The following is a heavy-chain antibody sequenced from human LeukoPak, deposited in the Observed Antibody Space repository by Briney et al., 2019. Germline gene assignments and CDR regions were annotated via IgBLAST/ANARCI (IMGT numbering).Heavy chain of an antibody. D-gene: IGHD2-15*01. CDR2: IIPIFGTV. V-gene: IGHV1-69*01. CDR3: ASDHCSGGSCYPRYYYGMDV. CDR1: GGTFSSYA. J-gene: IGHJ6*04. Sequence: SVKVSCKASGGTFSSYAISWVRQAPGQGLEWMGGIIPIFGTVNYAQKFQGRVTITADESTSTAYMELSSLRSEDTAVYYCASDHCSGGSCYPRYYYGMDVWGKGTTVTVSS.